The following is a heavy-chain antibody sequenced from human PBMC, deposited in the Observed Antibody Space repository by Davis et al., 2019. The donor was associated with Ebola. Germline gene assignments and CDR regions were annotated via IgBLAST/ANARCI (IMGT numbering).Heavy chain of an antibody. Sequence: ASVKVSCKASGYTFTGYYMHWVRQAPGQGLEWMGWINPNSGGTNYAQKFQGRVTMTRDTSISTAYMELSRLRSDDTAVYYCARANIVATTRSNWFDPWGQGTLVTVSS. D-gene: IGHD5-12*01. CDR1: GYTFTGYY. V-gene: IGHV1-2*02. CDR3: ARANIVATTRSNWFDP. J-gene: IGHJ5*02. CDR2: INPNSGGT.